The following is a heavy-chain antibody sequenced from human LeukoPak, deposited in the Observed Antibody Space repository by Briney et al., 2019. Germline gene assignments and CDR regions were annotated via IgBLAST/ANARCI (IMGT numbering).Heavy chain of an antibody. CDR3: ARDGRLRSSSRGPFDY. CDR2: IYYSGST. Sequence: PSETLSLTCTVSGGSISSSSYYWGWIRQPPGKGLEWIGYIYYSGSTNYNPSLKSRVTISVDTSKNQFSLRLSSVTAADTAVYYCARDGRLRSSSRGPFDYWGQGTLVTVSS. D-gene: IGHD6-6*01. J-gene: IGHJ4*02. CDR1: GGSISSSSYY. V-gene: IGHV4-61*05.